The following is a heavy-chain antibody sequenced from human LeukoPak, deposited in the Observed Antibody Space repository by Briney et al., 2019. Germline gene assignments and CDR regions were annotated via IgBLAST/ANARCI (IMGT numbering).Heavy chain of an antibody. CDR2: ISSISSSYI. J-gene: IGHJ3*02. D-gene: IGHD1-26*01. Sequence: GGSLRLSCAASGFTFNNYNMNWVRQAPGKGLEWVSSISSISSSYIYYADSVKGRFTISRDNARNSLYLQMNSLRAEDTAVYYCARRQGRRGIVGPTTLKGAFDIWGQGTMVTVSS. CDR1: GFTFNNYN. CDR3: ARRQGRRGIVGPTTLKGAFDI. V-gene: IGHV3-21*01.